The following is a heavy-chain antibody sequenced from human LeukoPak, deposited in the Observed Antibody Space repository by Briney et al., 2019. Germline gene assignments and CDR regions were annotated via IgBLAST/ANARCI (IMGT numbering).Heavy chain of an antibody. CDR3: AREYYYDSSGSPSFYYYGMDV. V-gene: IGHV3-33*01. J-gene: IGHJ6*02. Sequence: GGSLRLSCAASGFTLSSYGMHWVRQAPGKGLEWVALIWYDGSDKYYADSVKGRFTISRDNSKNTLHLQMNSLRAEDTAVYYCAREYYYDSSGSPSFYYYGMDVWGQGTTVTVSS. CDR2: IWYDGSDK. CDR1: GFTLSSYG. D-gene: IGHD3-22*01.